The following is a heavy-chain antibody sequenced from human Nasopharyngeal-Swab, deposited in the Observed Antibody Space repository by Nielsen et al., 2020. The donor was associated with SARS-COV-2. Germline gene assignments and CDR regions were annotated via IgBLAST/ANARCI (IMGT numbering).Heavy chain of an antibody. J-gene: IGHJ4*02. CDR2: IQNSGSGQ. V-gene: IGHV3-7*01. CDR3: ARYCSTTSCPRGFDY. D-gene: IGHD2-2*01. CDR1: GFTFSSYW. Sequence: GASLKISCTASGFTFSSYWMSWVPQAPGKGLGLVAHIQNSGSGQYYVDSVKGRFTISRDNAKNSLSLQMNSLRAEDTAVYYCARYCSTTSCPRGFDYWGQGTLVTVSS.